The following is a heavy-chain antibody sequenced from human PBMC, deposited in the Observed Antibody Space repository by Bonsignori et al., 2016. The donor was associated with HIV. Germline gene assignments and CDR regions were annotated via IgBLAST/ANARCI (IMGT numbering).Heavy chain of an antibody. V-gene: IGHV1-2*02. J-gene: IGHJ3*02. CDR3: AMGSGWDLSLIAFDI. CDR1: EYTFTGYY. CDR2: INPNSGGT. Sequence: ASVKVSCKASEYTFTGYYMHWVRQAPGQGLEWMGWINPNSGGTNYAQKFQGRVTMTRDTSISTAYMDLSRLRSDDTAVYYCAMGSGWDLSLIAFDIWGQGTMVTVSS. D-gene: IGHD6-19*01.